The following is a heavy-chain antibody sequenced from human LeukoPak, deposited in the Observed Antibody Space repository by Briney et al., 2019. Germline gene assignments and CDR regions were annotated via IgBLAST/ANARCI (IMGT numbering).Heavy chain of an antibody. J-gene: IGHJ4*02. D-gene: IGHD3-10*01. CDR2: IYYSGST. CDR3: ARDKGHLYGSGSYYPFYY. Sequence: WVRQPPGKGLEWIGYIYYSGSTYYNPSLKSRVTISVDTSKNQFSLKLSSVTAADTAVYYCARDKGHLYGSGSYYPFYYWGQGTLVTVSS. V-gene: IGHV4-30-4*01.